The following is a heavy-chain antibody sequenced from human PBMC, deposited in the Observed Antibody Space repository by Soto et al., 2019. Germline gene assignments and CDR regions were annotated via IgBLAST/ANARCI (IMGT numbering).Heavy chain of an antibody. Sequence: QVQLVQSGAEVKKPGASVKVSCKASGYPFTDYGITWVRQATGQGLEWMGWIVTYNGNTNSAQRVQGRVTMTTDTSTNTAYMKLRSLRSDDTAVYYCTRGTKSNCWRGKWFDPWGQGTLVTVSS. CDR2: IVTYNGNT. CDR3: TRGTKSNCWRGKWFDP. J-gene: IGHJ5*02. CDR1: GYPFTDYG. V-gene: IGHV1-18*01. D-gene: IGHD6-19*01.